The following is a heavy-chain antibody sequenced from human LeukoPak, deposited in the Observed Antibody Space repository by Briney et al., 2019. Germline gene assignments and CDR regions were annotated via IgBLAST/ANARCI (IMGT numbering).Heavy chain of an antibody. V-gene: IGHV4-39*07. Sequence: PSETLSLTCTVSGGSISSSSYYWGWIRQPPGKGLEWIGSIYYSGSTYYNLSLKNRFTILVDTSKNQFSLKLSSVTAADTAVYYCARDSVISEAGHFLIDYWGQGTLVTVSS. J-gene: IGHJ4*02. D-gene: IGHD6-13*01. CDR2: IYYSGST. CDR3: ARDSVISEAGHFLIDY. CDR1: GGSISSSSYY.